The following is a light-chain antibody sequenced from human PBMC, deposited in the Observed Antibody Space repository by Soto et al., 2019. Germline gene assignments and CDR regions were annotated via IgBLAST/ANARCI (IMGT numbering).Light chain of an antibody. J-gene: IGLJ1*01. CDR2: EVS. V-gene: IGLV2-14*01. CDR1: TNDVGGYNY. CDR3: NSYSSSTSLPYV. Sequence: HSVLTQPASVSGSPGQSITISCTGTTNDVGGYNYVSWYQQHPGKAPKLLIFEVSSRPSGVSNRFSGSKSGNTASLTISALQAEDEADYFCNSYSSSTSLPYVFGTGTKLTVL.